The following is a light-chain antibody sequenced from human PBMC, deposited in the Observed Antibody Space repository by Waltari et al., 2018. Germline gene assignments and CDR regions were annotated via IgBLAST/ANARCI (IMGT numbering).Light chain of an antibody. V-gene: IGLV3-25*03. CDR2: KDS. CDR1: ILAKQY. CDR3: QSTVSSGTYTGL. Sequence: YELTQTPSMSVSPGQTASIPCSGDILAKQYGHWYQQKSGQAPIIIIYKDSERPSGNPGRFAGSSSGTTVTLTISDVQSEDEADYYCQSTVSSGTYTGLFGGGTKLNVL. J-gene: IGLJ2*01.